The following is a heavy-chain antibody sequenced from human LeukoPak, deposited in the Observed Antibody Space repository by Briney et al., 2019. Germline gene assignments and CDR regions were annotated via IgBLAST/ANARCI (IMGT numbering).Heavy chain of an antibody. CDR1: GYTFTGYY. Sequence: ASVKVSCKASGYTFTGYYMHWVRQAPGQGLEWMGWINPNSGGTNYAQKFQGRVTMTRDTSISTAYMELSRLRSDDTAVYYCARRFSSSSWSYYYYYYMDVWGKGTTVTVSS. D-gene: IGHD6-13*01. CDR2: INPNSGGT. V-gene: IGHV1-2*02. J-gene: IGHJ6*03. CDR3: ARRFSSSSWSYYYYYYMDV.